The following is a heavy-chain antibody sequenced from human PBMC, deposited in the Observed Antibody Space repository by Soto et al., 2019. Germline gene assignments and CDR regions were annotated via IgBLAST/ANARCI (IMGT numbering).Heavy chain of an antibody. Sequence: XETLSLTCTVSGGSVTNSSYYWGWIRQSPGKGLEWIGSVYYRGRSYSKSSVKSRVTISVDTSKNRFSLSLNSVTASDTAVYFCVSQRTTVPTQAYFDYWGPGALVTVSS. J-gene: IGHJ4*02. CDR3: VSQRTTVPTQAYFDY. CDR2: VYYRGRS. CDR1: GGSVTNSSYY. V-gene: IGHV4-39*01. D-gene: IGHD4-17*01.